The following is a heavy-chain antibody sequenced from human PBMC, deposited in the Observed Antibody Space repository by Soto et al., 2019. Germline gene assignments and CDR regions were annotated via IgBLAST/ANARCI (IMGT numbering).Heavy chain of an antibody. CDR3: AREPRGYSLSRRLGMDV. V-gene: IGHV1-69*12. D-gene: IGHD5-18*01. CDR2: IIPIFGTA. J-gene: IGHJ6*02. CDR1: GGTFSSYA. Sequence: QVQLVQSGAEVKKPGSSVKVSCKASGGTFSSYAISWVRQAPGQGLEWMGGIIPIFGTANYAQKFQGRVTITEDESTSTAYMELSSLRSEDTAVYYCAREPRGYSLSRRLGMDVWGQGTTVTVSS.